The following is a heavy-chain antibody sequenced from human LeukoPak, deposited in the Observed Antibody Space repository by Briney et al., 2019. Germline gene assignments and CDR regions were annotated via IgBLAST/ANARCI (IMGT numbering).Heavy chain of an antibody. D-gene: IGHD2-15*01. CDR1: GFTFNSYA. V-gene: IGHV3-23*01. Sequence: GGSLRLSCAASGFTFNSYAMSWVRQAPGKGLEWVSSISGSGGSTYYADSVKGRFTISRDNSKNTLYVQMNSLRAEDTAVYYCAKQYCSDISCYSRGSDYWGQGTLVAVSS. J-gene: IGHJ4*02. CDR3: AKQYCSDISCYSRGSDY. CDR2: ISGSGGST.